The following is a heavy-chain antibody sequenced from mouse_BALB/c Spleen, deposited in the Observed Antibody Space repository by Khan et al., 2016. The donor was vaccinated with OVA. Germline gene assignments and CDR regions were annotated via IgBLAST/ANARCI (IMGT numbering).Heavy chain of an antibody. D-gene: IGHD1-1*01. V-gene: IGHV1-20*02. CDR1: GYSFTGYF. J-gene: IGHJ2*01. Sequence: EVQLQQSGPELVKPGASVKISCKASGYSFTGYFMNWVMQSPGKSLEWIGRLNPHIGETFYNHKFTCKALFNVDESSRTVHMTLRSLASEDSSVYYCERKNGSDFDYWGQGTTLTVSS. CDR2: LNPHIGET. CDR3: ERKNGSDFDY.